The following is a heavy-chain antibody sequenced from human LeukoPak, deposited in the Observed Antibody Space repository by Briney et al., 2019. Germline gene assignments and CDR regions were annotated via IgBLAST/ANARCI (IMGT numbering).Heavy chain of an antibody. CDR2: IYYTGNT. Sequence: SETLSLTCTVSGVSISSSNSYWGWIRQPPGKGLEWIGSIYYTGNTYYNVSLKSRVTISIDTSNNQISLRLISVTAADTAVYYCARHPFPGIAAAGFDYWGQGTLVTVSS. D-gene: IGHD6-13*01. J-gene: IGHJ4*02. CDR3: ARHPFPGIAAAGFDY. V-gene: IGHV4-39*01. CDR1: GVSISSSNSY.